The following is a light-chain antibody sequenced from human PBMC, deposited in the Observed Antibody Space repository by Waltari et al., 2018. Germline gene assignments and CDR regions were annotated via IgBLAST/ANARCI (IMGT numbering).Light chain of an antibody. CDR2: GAS. CDR1: HSVSRSY. CDR3: QQYGSSPFT. J-gene: IGKJ3*01. Sequence: EIVLTQSPGTLSLSPGERATLSCRASHSVSRSYFAWYQQKPGQAPRLLIYGASSRATGIPDRFSGSGSGTDFTLTISRLEPEDFAVYYCQQYGSSPFTFGPGTKVDIK. V-gene: IGKV3-20*01.